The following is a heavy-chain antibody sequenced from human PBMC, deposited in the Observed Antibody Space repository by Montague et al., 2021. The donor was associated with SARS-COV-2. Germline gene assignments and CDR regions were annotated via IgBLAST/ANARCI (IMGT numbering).Heavy chain of an antibody. CDR1: GDSVSSNIAA. V-gene: IGHV6-1*01. CDR3: ARDLYWAFDA. Sequence: CAISGDSVSSNIAAWNWIRQSPSRGLELLGRTKYTSTRCETYAXSVQSRITITADTSKNQFSLHLNSVTPEDTAVYYCARDLYWAFDAWGLGTTVTVSA. CDR2: TKYTSTRCE. D-gene: IGHD2-8*02. J-gene: IGHJ3*01.